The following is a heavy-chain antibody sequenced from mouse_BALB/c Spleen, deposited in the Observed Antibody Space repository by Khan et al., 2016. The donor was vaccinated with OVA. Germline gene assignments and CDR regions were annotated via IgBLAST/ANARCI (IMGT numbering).Heavy chain of an antibody. V-gene: IGHV2-9*02. CDR1: GFSLSNYG. J-gene: IGHJ3*01. Sequence: VQLVESGPGLVAPSQSLSITCTVSGFSLSNYGVHWVRQPPGKGLEWLGVIWTGGITNYNSALMSRLSISKDNSKSQVFLKMNRLQTDDTAIYYCARSYDYDVVGFAYWGQGTLVTVSA. D-gene: IGHD2-4*01. CDR3: ARSYDYDVVGFAY. CDR2: IWTGGIT.